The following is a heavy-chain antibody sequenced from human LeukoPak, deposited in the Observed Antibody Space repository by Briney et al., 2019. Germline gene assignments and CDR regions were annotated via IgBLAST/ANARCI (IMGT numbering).Heavy chain of an antibody. J-gene: IGHJ4*02. V-gene: IGHV3-48*03. CDR2: IASSGPTA. CDR1: GFTFSNYE. Sequence: GGSLRLSCAASGFTFSNYEMNWVRQAPGMGLEWVSYIASSGPTAFYADSVKGRFNISRDNAQNSLFLQMNNLTAEDTAIYYCARLGFCSDGSCYSLDYWGQGILVTVSS. D-gene: IGHD2-15*01. CDR3: ARLGFCSDGSCYSLDY.